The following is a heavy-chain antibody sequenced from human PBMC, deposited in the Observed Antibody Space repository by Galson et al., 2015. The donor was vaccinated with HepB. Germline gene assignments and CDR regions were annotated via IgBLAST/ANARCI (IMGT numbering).Heavy chain of an antibody. CDR2: ISYDGSNK. J-gene: IGHJ5*02. CDR3: ARGAEESTYYYDSSPPGWFDP. D-gene: IGHD3-22*01. V-gene: IGHV3-30-3*01. Sequence: SLRLSCAASGFTFSSYAMHWVRQAPGKGLEWVAVISYDGSNKYYADSVKGRFTISRDNSKNTLYLQMNSLRAEDTAVYYCARGAEESTYYYDSSPPGWFDPWGQGTLVTVSS. CDR1: GFTFSSYA.